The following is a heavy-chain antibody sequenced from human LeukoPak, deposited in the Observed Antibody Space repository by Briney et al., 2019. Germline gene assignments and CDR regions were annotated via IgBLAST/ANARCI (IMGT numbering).Heavy chain of an antibody. V-gene: IGHV1-18*01. D-gene: IGHD1-14*01. CDR2: ISAYNGNT. CDR3: ATVPKKTKAWLDAFDF. CDR1: GYTFTSYG. Sequence: ASVKVSCKASGYTFTSYGISWVRQAPGQGLEWMGWISAYNGNTNYAQKLQGRVTMTTDTSTSTAYMELSSLKSEDTAVYYCATVPKKTKAWLDAFDFWGQGTMVTVSS. J-gene: IGHJ3*01.